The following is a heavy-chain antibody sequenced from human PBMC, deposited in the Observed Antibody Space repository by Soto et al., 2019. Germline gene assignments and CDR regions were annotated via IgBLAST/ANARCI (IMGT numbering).Heavy chain of an antibody. CDR1: GGTFSSYA. J-gene: IGHJ6*02. V-gene: IGHV1-69*13. D-gene: IGHD6-6*01. CDR2: IIPIFGTA. CDR3: ARAVQPKQLRANGMDV. Sequence: GASVKVSCKASGGTFSSYAISWVRQAPGQGLEWMGGIIPIFGTANYAQKFQGRVTITADESTSTAYMELSSLRSEDTAVYYCARAVQPKQLRANGMDVWGQGTTVTVSS.